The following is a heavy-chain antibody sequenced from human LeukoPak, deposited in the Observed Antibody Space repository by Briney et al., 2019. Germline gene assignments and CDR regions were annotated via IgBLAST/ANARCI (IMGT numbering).Heavy chain of an antibody. CDR1: GYTFTGYY. CDR2: INPNSGGT. V-gene: IGHV1-2*04. CDR3: ARGDGYYDSSGYDY. J-gene: IGHJ4*02. Sequence: GASVKVSCKASGYTFTGYYMHWVRQAPGQGLEWMGWINPNSGGTNYAQKFQGWVTMTRDTSISTAYMELSRLRSDDTAVYYCARGDGYYDSSGYDYWGQGTLVTVSS. D-gene: IGHD3-22*01.